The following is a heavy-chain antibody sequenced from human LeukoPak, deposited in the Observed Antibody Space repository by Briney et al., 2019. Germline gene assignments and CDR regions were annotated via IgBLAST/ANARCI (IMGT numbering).Heavy chain of an antibody. J-gene: IGHJ4*02. Sequence: GGSLRLSCAASGFTFSSYVMHWVRQAPGKGLEWVAIISYDGSNEYYADSVKGRFTISRDNSKHTLYLQMNSLRAEDTAVYYCSKWKAIVLVPAARSPIDYWGQGTLVTVSS. CDR3: SKWKAIVLVPAARSPIDY. V-gene: IGHV3-30*04. CDR2: ISYDGSNE. D-gene: IGHD2-2*01. CDR1: GFTFSSYV.